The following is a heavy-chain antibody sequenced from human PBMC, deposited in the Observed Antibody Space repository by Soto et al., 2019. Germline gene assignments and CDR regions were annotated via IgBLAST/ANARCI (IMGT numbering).Heavy chain of an antibody. Sequence: QVQLVESGGGVVQPGRSLRLSCAASGFTFSSYGMHWVRQAPGKGLEWVAVIWYDGSNKYYADSVKGRFTISRDNSKNTLYLQMNSLRAEDTAVYYCARAHCTNGVCYMAQDYFDYWGQGTLVTVSS. CDR2: IWYDGSNK. D-gene: IGHD2-8*01. V-gene: IGHV3-33*01. CDR1: GFTFSSYG. J-gene: IGHJ4*02. CDR3: ARAHCTNGVCYMAQDYFDY.